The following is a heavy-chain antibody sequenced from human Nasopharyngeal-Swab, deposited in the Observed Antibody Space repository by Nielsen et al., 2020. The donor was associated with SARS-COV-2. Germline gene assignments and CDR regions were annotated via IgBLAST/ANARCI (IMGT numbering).Heavy chain of an antibody. V-gene: IGHV3-33*01. J-gene: IGHJ4*02. CDR3: ARDSATGIAGATGIDF. D-gene: IGHD1-26*01. CDR2: TWYDGSNE. Sequence: WIRQPPGKGLEWVALTWYDGSNEFYADSVKGRFTISRDNSKNILFLQMNSLRAEDTAVYFCARDSATGIAGATGIDFWGQGILVTVSS.